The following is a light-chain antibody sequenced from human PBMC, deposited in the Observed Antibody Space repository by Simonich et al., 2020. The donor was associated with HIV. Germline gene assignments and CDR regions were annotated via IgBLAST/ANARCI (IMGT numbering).Light chain of an antibody. V-gene: IGLV2-8*01. Sequence: QSALTQPPSASGSPGQSVTISCTGTSSDVGGYNYVSWYQQHPGKAPKLMIYQVHKRPAGVPDRFSGSKSGNTASLTVSGLQAKDEADYYCYSYAGNNKVFGGGTKLTVL. J-gene: IGLJ2*01. CDR3: YSYAGNNKV. CDR1: SSDVGGYNY. CDR2: QVH.